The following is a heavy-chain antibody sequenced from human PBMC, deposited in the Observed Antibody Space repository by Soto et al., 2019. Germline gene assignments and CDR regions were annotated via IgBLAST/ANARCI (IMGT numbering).Heavy chain of an antibody. CDR3: ARALDYGGNSALDC. D-gene: IGHD4-17*01. Sequence: SETLSLTCTVSGGSISSGDYYWSWIRQPPGKGLEWIGYIYYSGSTYYSPSLKSRVTISVDTSKNQFSLKLSSVTAADTAVYYCARALDYGGNSALDCWGQGTLVTVSS. J-gene: IGHJ4*02. CDR1: GGSISSGDYY. CDR2: IYYSGST. V-gene: IGHV4-30-4*01.